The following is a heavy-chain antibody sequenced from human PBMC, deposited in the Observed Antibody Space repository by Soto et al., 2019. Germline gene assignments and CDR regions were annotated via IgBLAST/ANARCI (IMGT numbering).Heavy chain of an antibody. V-gene: IGHV4-30-4*01. D-gene: IGHD2-15*01. J-gene: IGHJ4*02. CDR3: ATMGTPATGLYFFDY. CDR1: GGPSAVGIST. CDR2: ISYSGGT. Sequence: QVQLQESGPGLVKPSQTLSLTCTVSGGPSAVGISTGGWFGHPPGRGLGWMGFISYSGGTYYSTSLKSRVTISVDTSKSQFSLNLSFVTAADTAVYYCATMGTPATGLYFFDYWGQGSLVTVSS.